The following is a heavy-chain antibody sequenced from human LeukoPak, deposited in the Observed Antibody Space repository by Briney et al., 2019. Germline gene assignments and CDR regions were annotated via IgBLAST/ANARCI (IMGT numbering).Heavy chain of an antibody. D-gene: IGHD3-22*01. J-gene: IGHJ4*02. CDR3: ARTYYYDSSGYYFDY. V-gene: IGHV1-69*13. CDR2: IIPIFDTG. Sequence: SVKVSCKASGHTFTGYYMHWVRQAPGQGLEWMGGIIPIFDTGNYAQKFQGRLTITADESTSTAYMELSSLRSEDTAVYYCARTYYYDSSGYYFDYWGQGTLVTVSS. CDR1: GHTFTGYY.